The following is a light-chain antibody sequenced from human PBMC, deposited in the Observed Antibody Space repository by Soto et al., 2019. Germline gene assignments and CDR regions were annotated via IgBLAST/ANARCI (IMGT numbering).Light chain of an antibody. CDR2: DVN. CDR3: CAYSTSGTHV. Sequence: QSALTQPDSVSGSPGQSITFSCTGTSSDVGSYDYVSWHQQYPGKAPKLIIYDVNNRPSGVSSRFSGSKSGNTASLTISGLQTEDEGDYYCCAYSTSGTHVFGTGTKVTVL. V-gene: IGLV2-14*03. CDR1: SSDVGSYDY. J-gene: IGLJ1*01.